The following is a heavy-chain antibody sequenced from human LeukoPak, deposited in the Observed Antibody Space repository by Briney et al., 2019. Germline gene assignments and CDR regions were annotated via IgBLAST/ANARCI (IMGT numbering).Heavy chain of an antibody. Sequence: SETLSLTCSVSGGSTSTHYWTWIRQPAGKGLQWIGRVYSGGTTNYNPSLKSRVTMSVDTSNHQFSLRLSPVTAADTAVYYCARSAEDLGDEYYFNYWGQGTLVTVSS. D-gene: IGHD4-17*01. CDR2: VYSGGTT. CDR3: ARSAEDLGDEYYFNY. CDR1: GGSTSTHY. V-gene: IGHV4-4*07. J-gene: IGHJ4*02.